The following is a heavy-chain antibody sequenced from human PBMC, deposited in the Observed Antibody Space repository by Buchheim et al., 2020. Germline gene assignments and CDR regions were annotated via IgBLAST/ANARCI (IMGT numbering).Heavy chain of an antibody. Sequence: EVQLVESGGGLVKPGGSLRLSCAASGLTSSNAWMNWVRQAPGKGLEWVGRIKIKTDDGTTDYAAPVKGRFTISTDDSKNMFFLQMNSLKTEDTAVYYCARVIAAAGTHDYGMDVWGQGTT. CDR3: ARVIAAAGTHDYGMDV. J-gene: IGHJ6*02. V-gene: IGHV3-15*01. CDR2: IKIKTDDGTT. CDR1: GLTSSNAW. D-gene: IGHD6-13*01.